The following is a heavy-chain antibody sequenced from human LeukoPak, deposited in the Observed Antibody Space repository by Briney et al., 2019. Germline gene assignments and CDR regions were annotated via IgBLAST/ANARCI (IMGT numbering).Heavy chain of an antibody. CDR2: IYPGDSDT. CDR3: ARGDIAVAAYYFDY. J-gene: IGHJ4*02. V-gene: IGHV5-51*01. D-gene: IGHD6-19*01. Sequence: GESLKISCKGSGYSFTSYWIGWVRQMPGNSLEWMGIIYPGDSDTRYSTSFQGQVTISADKSISTAYLQWSSLKASDTAMYYCARGDIAVAAYYFDYWGQGTLVTVSS. CDR1: GYSFTSYW.